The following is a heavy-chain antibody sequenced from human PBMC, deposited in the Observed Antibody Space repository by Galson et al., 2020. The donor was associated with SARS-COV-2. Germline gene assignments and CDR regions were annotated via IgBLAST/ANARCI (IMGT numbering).Heavy chain of an antibody. Sequence: ETSETLSLTCTVSGGSISSYYWSWIRQPAGKGLEWIGRIYTSGSTHYNPSLKSRVTMSVDTSKNQFSLKLSSVTAADTAVYYCARSFGRYYYYYGMDVWGQGTTVTVSS. CDR3: ARSFGRYYYYYGMDV. D-gene: IGHD3-16*01. CDR1: GGSISSYY. CDR2: IYTSGST. J-gene: IGHJ6*02. V-gene: IGHV4-4*07.